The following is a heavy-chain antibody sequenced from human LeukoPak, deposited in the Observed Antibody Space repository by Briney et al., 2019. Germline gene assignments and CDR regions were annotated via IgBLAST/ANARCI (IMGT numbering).Heavy chain of an antibody. V-gene: IGHV4-39*07. CDR2: IYYSGST. J-gene: IGHJ4*02. Sequence: SETLSLTCTVSGGSISSSSYYWGWIRQPPGKGLEWIGSIYYSGSTYYNPSLKSRVTISVDTSKNQFSLKLSSVTAADTAVYYCARLSGFRQLWLAPPDYWGQGTLVTVSS. CDR1: GGSISSSSYY. D-gene: IGHD5-18*01. CDR3: ARLSGFRQLWLAPPDY.